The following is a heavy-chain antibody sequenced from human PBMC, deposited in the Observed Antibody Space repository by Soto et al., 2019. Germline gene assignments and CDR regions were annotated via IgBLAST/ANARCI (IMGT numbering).Heavy chain of an antibody. J-gene: IGHJ6*02. V-gene: IGHV1-69*12. CDR3: ARDQQGLEDSYYGMDV. CDR2: IIPIFGTA. Sequence: QVQLVQSGAEVKKPGSSVKVSCKASGGTFSSYAISWVRQAPGQGLEWMGGIIPIFGTANYAQKFQGRVTITAAESKSTAYMELSSLRSEDTAVYYCARDQQGLEDSYYGMDVWGQGTTVTVSS. CDR1: GGTFSSYA. D-gene: IGHD6-19*01.